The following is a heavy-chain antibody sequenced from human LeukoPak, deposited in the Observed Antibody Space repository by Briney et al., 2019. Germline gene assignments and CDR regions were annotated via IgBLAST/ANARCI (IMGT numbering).Heavy chain of an antibody. J-gene: IGHJ4*02. Sequence: GGSLRLSCAASGFTFTSYGISWVRQAPGQGLEWMGWISAYNGNTNYAQKLQGRVTMTTDTSTSTAYMELRSLRSDDTAVYYCARARAYPSYIDYWGQGTLVTVSS. CDR1: GFTFTSYG. D-gene: IGHD3-16*01. V-gene: IGHV1-18*01. CDR2: ISAYNGNT. CDR3: ARARAYPSYIDY.